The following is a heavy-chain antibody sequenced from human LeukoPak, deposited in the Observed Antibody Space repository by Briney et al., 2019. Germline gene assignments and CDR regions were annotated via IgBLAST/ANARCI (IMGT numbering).Heavy chain of an antibody. CDR2: ISYDGSNK. J-gene: IGHJ5*02. CDR3: AGDIVVVPAETRVGWFDP. V-gene: IGHV3-30*04. Sequence: HPGGSLRLSCAASGFTFSSYAMHWVRQAPGKGLEWVAVISYDGSNKYYADSVKGRFTISRDNSKNTLYLQMNSLRAEDTAVYYCAGDIVVVPAETRVGWFDPWGQGTLVTVSS. CDR1: GFTFSSYA. D-gene: IGHD2-2*01.